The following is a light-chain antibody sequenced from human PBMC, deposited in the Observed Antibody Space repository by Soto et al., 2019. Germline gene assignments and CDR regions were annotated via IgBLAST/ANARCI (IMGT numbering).Light chain of an antibody. Sequence: EIVLTQSPGILSLSPGERATLSCRASQSVSSSYLAWYQQKPGQAPRLLIYGASRRATGIPDRFSGSGSGTDFTLTISRVEPDDSAVYYCQGYGDSPPTYTFGQGTRLDI. CDR3: QGYGDSPPTYT. CDR1: QSVSSSY. J-gene: IGKJ2*01. CDR2: GAS. V-gene: IGKV3-20*01.